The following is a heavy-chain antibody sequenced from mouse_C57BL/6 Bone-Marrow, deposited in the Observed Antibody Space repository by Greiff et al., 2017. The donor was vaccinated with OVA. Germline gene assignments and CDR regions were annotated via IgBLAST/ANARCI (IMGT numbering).Heavy chain of an antibody. CDR2: INYDGSST. Sequence: EVKLVESEGGLVQPGSSMKLSCTASGFTFSDYYMAWVRQVPEKGLEWVANINYDGSSTYYLDSLKSRFIISRDNAKNILYLQMSSLKSEDTATYYCARGGSNGPWFAYWGQGTLVTVSA. J-gene: IGHJ3*01. CDR3: ARGGSNGPWFAY. D-gene: IGHD1-1*01. CDR1: GFTFSDYY. V-gene: IGHV5-16*01.